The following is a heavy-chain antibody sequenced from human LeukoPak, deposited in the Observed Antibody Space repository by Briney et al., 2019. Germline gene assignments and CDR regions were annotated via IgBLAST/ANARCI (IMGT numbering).Heavy chain of an antibody. CDR1: GGSISSSSYY. J-gene: IGHJ4*02. CDR3: ARERRTASFDY. Sequence: SETLSLTCTVTGGSISSSSYYWGWIRQPPGKGLEWIGSIYYSGSTYYNPSLKSRVTISVDTSKNQFSLKLSSVTAADTAVYYCARERRTASFDYWGQGTLVTVSS. CDR2: IYYSGST. D-gene: IGHD1-14*01. V-gene: IGHV4-39*07.